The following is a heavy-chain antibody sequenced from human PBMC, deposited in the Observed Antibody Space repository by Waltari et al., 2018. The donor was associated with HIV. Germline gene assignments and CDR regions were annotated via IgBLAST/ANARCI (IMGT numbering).Heavy chain of an antibody. J-gene: IGHJ4*02. CDR3: VRAAWFGELLYFDY. Sequence: QVQLQQWGAGLLKPSETLSLTCAVYGGSFSGYYWRWIRQPPGKGLEWIGEINHSGSTNYNPSLKSRVTISVDTSKNQFSLKLGSVTAADTAVYYCVRAAWFGELLYFDYWGQGTLVTVSS. D-gene: IGHD3-10*01. CDR2: INHSGST. CDR1: GGSFSGYY. V-gene: IGHV4-34*01.